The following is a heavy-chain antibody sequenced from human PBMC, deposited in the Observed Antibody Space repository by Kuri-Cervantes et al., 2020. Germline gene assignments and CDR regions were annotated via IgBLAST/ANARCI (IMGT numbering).Heavy chain of an antibody. V-gene: IGHV1-2*02. CDR2: INPNSGGT. CDR3: ARVVITFGGVIVYDAFDI. CDR1: GGTFSSYI. Sequence: ASVKVSCKASGGTFSSYIINWGRQAPGQGLEWMGWINPNSGGTNYAQKLQGRVTMTRDTSISTVYMELSRLRSDDTAVYYCARVVITFGGVIVYDAFDIWGQGTMVTVSS. D-gene: IGHD3-16*02. J-gene: IGHJ3*02.